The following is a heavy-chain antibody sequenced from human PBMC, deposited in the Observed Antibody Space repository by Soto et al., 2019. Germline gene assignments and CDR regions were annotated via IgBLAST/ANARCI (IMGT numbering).Heavy chain of an antibody. D-gene: IGHD2-21*02. CDR3: VQSRCGGDCLQSYSSHSYYGLDV. Sequence: SGATLVNPTQTLTLTCSFSGFSLSTTGVGVGWIRQPPGKALEWLALIYWDDDKRYNPSLNSRLTITKDTSKNQVVLAMTNMDPVDTATYYCVQSRCGGDCLQSYSSHSYYGLDVWGQGTTVTVSS. CDR2: IYWDDDK. J-gene: IGHJ6*02. CDR1: GFSLSTTGVG. V-gene: IGHV2-5*02.